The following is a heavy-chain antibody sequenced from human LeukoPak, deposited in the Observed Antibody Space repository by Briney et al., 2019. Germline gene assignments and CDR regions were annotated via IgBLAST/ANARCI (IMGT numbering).Heavy chain of an antibody. CDR3: ARASTTVTKYGMDV. V-gene: IGHV3-74*01. D-gene: IGHD4-17*01. Sequence: GGSLRLSCAASGFTFSTYWMHWVRQVPGKGLVGVSRIKGDGSSSIYADSVKGRFTISRDNAKNTLYLRMNSLRAEDTAVYYCARASTTVTKYGMDVWGQGTTVAVSS. J-gene: IGHJ6*02. CDR1: GFTFSTYW. CDR2: IKGDGSSS.